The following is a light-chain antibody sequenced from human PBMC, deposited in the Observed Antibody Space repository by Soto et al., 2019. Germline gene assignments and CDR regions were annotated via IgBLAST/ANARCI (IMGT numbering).Light chain of an antibody. Sequence: EIVLTQSPGTLSLSPGERVTLSCRASQSVRSNNLAWYQQKIGQAPRLLIYDASRRATGIPDRFSGSGSGTDFTLTISRLEPEDFAVYYCQQYENFKTFGQGTKVEIK. V-gene: IGKV3-20*01. CDR3: QQYENFKT. CDR1: QSVRSNN. J-gene: IGKJ1*01. CDR2: DAS.